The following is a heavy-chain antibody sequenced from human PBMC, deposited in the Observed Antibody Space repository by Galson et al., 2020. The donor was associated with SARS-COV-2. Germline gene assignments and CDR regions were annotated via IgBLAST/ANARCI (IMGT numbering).Heavy chain of an antibody. CDR3: ARERETITMIVVGIPDAFDI. CDR2: IYTSGST. Sequence: SQTLSLTCTVSGGSISSGSYYWSWNRQPAGKGLEWIGRIYTSGSTNYNPSLKSRVTISVDTSKNQFSLKLSSVTAADTAVYYCARERETITMIVVGIPDAFDIWGQGTMVTVSS. D-gene: IGHD3-22*01. CDR1: GGSISSGSYY. J-gene: IGHJ3*02. V-gene: IGHV4-61*02.